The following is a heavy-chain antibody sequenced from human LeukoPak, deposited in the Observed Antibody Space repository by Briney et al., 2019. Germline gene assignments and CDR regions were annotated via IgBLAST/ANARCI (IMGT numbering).Heavy chain of an antibody. D-gene: IGHD1-1*01. CDR1: GGTFSSYA. CDR3: ARETIQLERRNWFDP. CDR2: IIPIFGTA. Sequence: SVKVSCKASGGTFSSYAISWVRQAPGQGLEWMGGIIPIFGTANYAQKFQGRVTITADESTSTAYMELNSLRSEDTAVYYCARETIQLERRNWFDPWGQGTLVTVSS. J-gene: IGHJ5*02. V-gene: IGHV1-69*13.